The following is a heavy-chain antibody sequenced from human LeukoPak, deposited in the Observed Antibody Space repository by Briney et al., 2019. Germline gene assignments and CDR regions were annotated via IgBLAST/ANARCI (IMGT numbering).Heavy chain of an antibody. CDR1: GFTFSDYY. D-gene: IGHD1-1*01. V-gene: IGHV3-11*06. CDR2: ISSSTSYI. Sequence: GGSLRLSCAASGFTFSDYYMSWIRQAPGQGLEWVSSISSSTSYIYYADSVKGRFTISRDNAKDSLYLQMNSLRVEDTAVYYCARSPPLWNGDAFDIWGQGTMVTVSS. CDR3: ARSPPLWNGDAFDI. J-gene: IGHJ3*02.